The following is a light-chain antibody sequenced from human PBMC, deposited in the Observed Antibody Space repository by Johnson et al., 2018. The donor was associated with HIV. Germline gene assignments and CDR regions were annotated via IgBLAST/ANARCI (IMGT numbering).Light chain of an antibody. V-gene: IGLV1-51*01. Sequence: QSVLTQPPSVSAAPGQKVTISCSGSSSNIGNNYVSWYQQLPGTAPKLLIYDNNKRPSGIPDRFSGSKSGTSATLGITGLQTGDEADYYCGTWDSSPSAGVFGTGTNVTVL. J-gene: IGLJ1*01. CDR3: GTWDSSPSAGV. CDR1: SSNIGNNY. CDR2: DNN.